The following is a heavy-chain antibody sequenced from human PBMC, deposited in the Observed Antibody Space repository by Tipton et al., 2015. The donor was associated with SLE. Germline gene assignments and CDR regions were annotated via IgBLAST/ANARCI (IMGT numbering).Heavy chain of an antibody. V-gene: IGHV4-59*11. CDR2: IYYSGIT. CDR1: GVSINSHY. J-gene: IGHJ4*02. D-gene: IGHD3-3*01. Sequence: TLSLTCTVSGVSINSHYWAWVRQPPGKGLEWIGYIYYSGITKYNPSLKSRVTISVETSKNQVSLKLTSVTAADTAVYYCARAPLFGVVTVRGPFDYWCQGTLVTVSS. CDR3: ARAPLFGVVTVRGPFDY.